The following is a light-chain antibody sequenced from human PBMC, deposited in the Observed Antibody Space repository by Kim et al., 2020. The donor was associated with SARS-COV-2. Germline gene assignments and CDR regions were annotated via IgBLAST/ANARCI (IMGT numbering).Light chain of an antibody. V-gene: IGLV3-21*04. CDR3: QVWDSSSDHWV. Sequence: APGNTARITGGGNNIGNESVHWYQQKQGQAPVLVIYYDNDRPSGIPERFSGSNSGNTATLTISRVEAGDEADYYCQVWDSSSDHWVFGGGTKLTVL. CDR1: NIGNES. J-gene: IGLJ3*02. CDR2: YDN.